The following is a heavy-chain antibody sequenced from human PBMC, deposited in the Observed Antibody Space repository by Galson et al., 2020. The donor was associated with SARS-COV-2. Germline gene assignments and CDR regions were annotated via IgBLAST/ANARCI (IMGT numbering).Heavy chain of an antibody. CDR2: IYYSGST. J-gene: IGHJ6*02. CDR1: GGSISSGGYY. CDR3: ARDVGYCSSTSCYASDTAMPNYGMDV. D-gene: IGHD2-2*01. Sequence: SETLSLTCTVSGGSISSGGYYWSWIRQHPGKGLEWIGYIYYSGSTYYNPSLKSRVTISVDTSKNQFSLKLSSVTAADTAVYYCARDVGYCSSTSCYASDTAMPNYGMDVWGQGTTVTVSS. V-gene: IGHV4-31*03.